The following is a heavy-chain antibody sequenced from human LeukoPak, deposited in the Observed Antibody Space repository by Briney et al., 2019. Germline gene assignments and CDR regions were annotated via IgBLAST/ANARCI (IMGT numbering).Heavy chain of an antibody. CDR2: ISGSGDTT. Sequence: GGSLRLSCAASGFTFSSYAMSWVRQAPGKGLEWVSSISGSGDTTYYADSVKGRFIISRGLSKNTLYLQMNSLRAEDTAVYYCAKCTGGSCYSTFDYWGQGTLVTVSS. CDR3: AKCTGGSCYSTFDY. CDR1: GFTFSSYA. V-gene: IGHV3-23*01. D-gene: IGHD2-15*01. J-gene: IGHJ4*02.